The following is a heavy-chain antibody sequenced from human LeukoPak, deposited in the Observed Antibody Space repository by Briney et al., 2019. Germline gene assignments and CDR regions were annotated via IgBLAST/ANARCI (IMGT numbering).Heavy chain of an antibody. D-gene: IGHD6-13*01. V-gene: IGHV3-21*01. Sequence: GGSLRLSCAASGFTFSSYSMNWVRQAPGKGLEWVPSISSSSSYIYYADSVKGRFTISRDNAKNSLYLQMNSLRAEDTAVYYCAITGYSSSWYQPNYYYYGMDVWGQGTTVTVSS. CDR2: ISSSSSYI. CDR1: GFTFSSYS. J-gene: IGHJ6*02. CDR3: AITGYSSSWYQPNYYYYGMDV.